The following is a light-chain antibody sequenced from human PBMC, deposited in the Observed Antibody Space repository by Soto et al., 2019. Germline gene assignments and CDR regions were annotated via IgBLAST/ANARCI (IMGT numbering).Light chain of an antibody. CDR2: GAS. Sequence: EIVLMQAPGTRSLSPGERATRSFRASQSVSSSYLAWYQQKPGQAPRLLIYGASSRATGIPDRFSGSGSGTDFTLTISRLEPEDFAVYYCQQSGSSSGWTFGQGTKVDIK. CDR3: QQSGSSSGWT. J-gene: IGKJ1*01. CDR1: QSVSSSY. V-gene: IGKV3-20*01.